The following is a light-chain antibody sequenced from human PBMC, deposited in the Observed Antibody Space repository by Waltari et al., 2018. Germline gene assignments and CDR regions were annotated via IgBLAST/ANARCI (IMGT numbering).Light chain of an antibody. J-gene: IGKJ1*01. V-gene: IGKV4-1*01. Sequence: IVMTQSPDSLAVSLGERATINCKSSQSVLYSSNSQNYLAWYQQKPGQPPKLLIYWASTRESGVPDRFSGSESGTDFTLTISSLQAEDVAVYYCQQYYSTPWTFGQGTKVEIK. CDR1: QSVLYSSNSQNY. CDR3: QQYYSTPWT. CDR2: WAS.